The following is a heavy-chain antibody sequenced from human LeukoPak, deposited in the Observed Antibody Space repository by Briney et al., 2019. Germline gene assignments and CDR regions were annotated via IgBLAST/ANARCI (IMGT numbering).Heavy chain of an antibody. V-gene: IGHV3-30-3*02. J-gene: IGHJ5*02. CDR1: GFDFINFH. CDR2: VSKDGNNI. D-gene: IGHD2-21*01. CDR3: AKDPSILWWGSQFDP. Sequence: GGSLRLSCAASGFDFINFHIHWVRQAPGKGLEWLAFVSKDGNNIYYADSVKGRFTISRDNSKSTLYLQMNSLRAEDTAVYYCAKDPSILWWGSQFDPWGQGTLVTVSS.